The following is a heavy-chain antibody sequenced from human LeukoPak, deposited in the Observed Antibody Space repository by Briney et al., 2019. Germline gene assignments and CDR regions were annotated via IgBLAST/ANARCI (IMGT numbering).Heavy chain of an antibody. Sequence: PGGSLRLSCSASGFTFSSYAMHWVRQAPGKGLEYVSAISSNGGSTYYADSVKGRFTISRDNSKNTLYLQMSSLRAEDTAVYYCVKDGRSSSWYKAFDTWGQGTMVTVSS. CDR3: VKDGRSSSWYKAFDT. CDR1: GFTFSSYA. CDR2: ISSNGGST. J-gene: IGHJ3*02. V-gene: IGHV3-64D*06. D-gene: IGHD6-13*01.